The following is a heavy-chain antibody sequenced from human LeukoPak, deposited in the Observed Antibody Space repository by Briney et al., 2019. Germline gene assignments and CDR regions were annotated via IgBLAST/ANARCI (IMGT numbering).Heavy chain of an antibody. CDR3: ARTTGWLKFDP. CDR2: IYTSGST. Sequence: SETLSLTCTASGGSISSYYWTWIRQPAGKGLEWIGRIYTSGSTNYNPSLKSRVTMSVDTSKNQFSLKLSSATAADTAVYYCARTTGWLKFDPWGQGTLVTVSS. V-gene: IGHV4-4*07. J-gene: IGHJ5*02. D-gene: IGHD5-18*01. CDR1: GGSISSYY.